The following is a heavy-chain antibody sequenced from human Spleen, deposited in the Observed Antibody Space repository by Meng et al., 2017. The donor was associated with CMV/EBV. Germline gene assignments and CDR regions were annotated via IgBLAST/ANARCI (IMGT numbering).Heavy chain of an antibody. J-gene: IGHJ4*02. CDR1: GFTFSDFG. CDR3: ARNHDFTNYGVY. D-gene: IGHD4-11*01. V-gene: IGHV3-30*02. CDR2: IRYDGSNK. Sequence: GESLKISCAASGFTFSDFGMHWVRQAPGKGLEWVAFIRYDGSNKYYTDSVKGRFTISRDNSKNTLYLQMNSLRAEDTALYYCARNHDFTNYGVYWGQGTLVTVSS.